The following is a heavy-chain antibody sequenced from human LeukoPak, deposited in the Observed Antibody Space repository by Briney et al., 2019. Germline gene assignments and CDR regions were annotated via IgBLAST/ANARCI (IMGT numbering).Heavy chain of an antibody. D-gene: IGHD1-26*01. CDR2: MSSSSSYI. J-gene: IGHJ3*02. CDR1: GFTFSIYS. V-gene: IGHV3-21*01. CDR3: ARFRIVGATSDAFDI. Sequence: PGGSLRLSCAAAGFTFSIYSMNWVRQAPGKGLEWVIYMSSSSSYITYADSVKGRFTITRDNAKNSLYLQMNSLRAEDTAVFYCARFRIVGATSDAFDIWGQGTMVTVSS.